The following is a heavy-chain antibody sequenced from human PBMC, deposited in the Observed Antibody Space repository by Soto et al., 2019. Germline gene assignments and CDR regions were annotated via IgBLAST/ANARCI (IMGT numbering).Heavy chain of an antibody. Sequence: QVQLQESGPGLVKPSQTLSLTCTVSGGSISSGGYYWSWIRQHPGKGLEWIGYIYNSGSTYYNPSLXSXXTISADTSKKHFSLKLSPVTAADTAVYYCARDPAPWGQGTLVTVSS. CDR3: ARDPAP. J-gene: IGHJ5*02. CDR1: GGSISSGGYY. CDR2: IYNSGST. V-gene: IGHV4-31*03.